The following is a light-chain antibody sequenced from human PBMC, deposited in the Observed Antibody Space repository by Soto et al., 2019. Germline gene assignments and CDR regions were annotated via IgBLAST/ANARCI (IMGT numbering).Light chain of an antibody. V-gene: IGKV1-39*01. J-gene: IGKJ1*01. Sequence: GDIVTITWRASQSITTYLNWYRKKTGKAPNLLIYAASSLQSGVPSRVSGTGEGTDVTRTISSLKHEDFETYYCQQSYMNTRTFGHGTQVDIK. CDR2: AAS. CDR3: QQSYMNTRT. CDR1: QSITTY.